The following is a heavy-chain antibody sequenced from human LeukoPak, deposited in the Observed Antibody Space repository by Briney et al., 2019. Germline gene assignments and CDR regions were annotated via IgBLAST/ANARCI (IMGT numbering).Heavy chain of an antibody. CDR1: GFTFSSYG. V-gene: IGHV3-23*01. CDR3: ARGPSGYHNT. J-gene: IGHJ4*02. CDR2: ISGSGGST. D-gene: IGHD5-12*01. Sequence: GGSLRLSCAASGFTFSSYGMSWVRQAPGKGLEWVSAISGSGGSTYYADSVKGRFTISRNNSKNTLYLQMNSLRAEDTAVYYCARGPSGYHNTGGQGTLVTVSS.